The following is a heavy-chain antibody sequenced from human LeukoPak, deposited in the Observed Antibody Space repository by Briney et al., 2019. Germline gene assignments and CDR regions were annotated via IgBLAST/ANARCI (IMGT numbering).Heavy chain of an antibody. CDR2: IIPIFGTA. Sequence: GASVKLSCKASGGTFSSYAISWVRQAPGQGLEWMGGIIPIFGTANYAQKFQGRVTITTDESTSTAYMELSSLRSEDTAVYYCARGDLNYYDSSGYYYHYYYYMDVWGKRDHGHRLL. V-gene: IGHV1-69*05. CDR1: GGTFSSYA. CDR3: ARGDLNYYDSSGYYYHYYYYMDV. D-gene: IGHD3-22*01. J-gene: IGHJ6*03.